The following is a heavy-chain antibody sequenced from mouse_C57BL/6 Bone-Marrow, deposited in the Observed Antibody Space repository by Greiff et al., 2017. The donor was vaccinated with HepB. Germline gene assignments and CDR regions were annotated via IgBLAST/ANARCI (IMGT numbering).Heavy chain of an antibody. CDR2: INPYNGGT. V-gene: IGHV1-19*01. D-gene: IGHD4-1*01. CDR3: ARGTGTNAMDY. CDR1: GYTFTDYY. J-gene: IGHJ4*01. Sequence: EVQLQQSGPVLVKPGASVKMSCKASGYTFTDYYMNWVKQSHGKSLEWIGVINPYNGGTSYNQKFKGKATLTVDKSSSTAYMELNSLTSEDSAVYYCARGTGTNAMDYWGQGTSVTVSS.